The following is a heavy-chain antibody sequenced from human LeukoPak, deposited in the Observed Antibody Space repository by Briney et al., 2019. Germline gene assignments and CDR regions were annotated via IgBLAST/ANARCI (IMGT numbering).Heavy chain of an antibody. CDR1: GGSISSYY. V-gene: IGHV4-59*01. CDR2: IYYSGST. Sequence: SETLSLTCTVSGGSISSYYWSWIRQPPGKGLEWIGYIYYSGSTNYNPSLKSRVTISVDTSKNQFSLKLSSVTAADTAVYYCAKDTRIISPVAAFDIWGQGTMVTVSS. CDR3: AKDTRIISPVAAFDI. D-gene: IGHD6-19*01. J-gene: IGHJ3*02.